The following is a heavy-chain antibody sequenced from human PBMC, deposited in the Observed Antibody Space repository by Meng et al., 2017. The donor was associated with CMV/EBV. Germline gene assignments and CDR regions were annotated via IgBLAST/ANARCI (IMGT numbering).Heavy chain of an antibody. CDR2: ISNDGNNK. J-gene: IGHJ6*02. CDR1: GFTFSSYG. CDR3: PALSRYYGMDV. V-gene: IGHV3-30*03. D-gene: IGHD2-2*01. Sequence: GESLKISCAASGFTFSSYGMHWVRQSPGKGLEWVAVISNDGNNKYYADSVKGRFTISRDNSKNTLYLQMNSLRAEDTAVYYCPALSRYYGMDVWGQGTTVTVSS.